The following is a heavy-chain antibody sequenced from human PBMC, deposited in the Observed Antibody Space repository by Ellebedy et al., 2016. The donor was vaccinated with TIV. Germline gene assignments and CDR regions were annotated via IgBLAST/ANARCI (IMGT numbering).Heavy chain of an antibody. CDR3: ARQAGGSGTYYYHNYHYMDV. CDR2: IYPGDSDT. CDR1: GYKFTSYW. Sequence: ASVKVSCKGSGYKFTSYWIGWVRQMPGKGLEWMAIIYPGDSDTRYSPSFQGQVTISVDKFISTAYLQWSSLKASDTAMYYCARQAGGSGTYYYHNYHYMDVWGKGTTVTVSS. J-gene: IGHJ6*03. D-gene: IGHD3-10*01. V-gene: IGHV5-51*01.